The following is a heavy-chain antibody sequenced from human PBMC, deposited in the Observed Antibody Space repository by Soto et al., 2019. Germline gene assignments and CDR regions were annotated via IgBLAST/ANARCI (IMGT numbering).Heavy chain of an antibody. V-gene: IGHV3-30-3*01. CDR1: GFTFSSYA. Sequence: GGSLRLCCAASGFTFSSYAMHWVRQAPSKGLEWVAVISYDGSNKYYADSVKGRFTISRDNSKNTLYLQMNSLRAEDTAVYYCARDYYRFNSGYGFSMDVWGQGTTVTV. CDR2: ISYDGSNK. CDR3: ARDYYRFNSGYGFSMDV. J-gene: IGHJ6*02. D-gene: IGHD5-12*01.